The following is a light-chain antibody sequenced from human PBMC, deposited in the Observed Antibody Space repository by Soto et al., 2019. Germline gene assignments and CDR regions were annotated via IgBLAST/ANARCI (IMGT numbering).Light chain of an antibody. CDR2: DVS. CDR1: SSDVGGYNY. CDR3: SSYTSSNTVL. J-gene: IGLJ2*01. V-gene: IGLV2-14*01. Sequence: QSALTPPASVSGSPGQSITISCTGTSSDVGGYNYGSWYQQHPGKAPKLMIFDVSNRPSGVSNRFSGSKSGNTASLTISGLQAEDDADYYCSSYTSSNTVLFGAGTKVTVL.